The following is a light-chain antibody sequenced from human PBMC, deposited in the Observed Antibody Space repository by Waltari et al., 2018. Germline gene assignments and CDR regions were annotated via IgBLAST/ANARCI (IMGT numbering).Light chain of an antibody. Sequence: EIVLTQSPGTLSLSPGERATLSCRASQSVSSSYLAWYQQKPGQAPRLLIYGASSRATGIPDRFSGSGSGTDFTLTISRLEPEDFAVYYCQQYGSSPQGFTFGLGTKVDIK. CDR1: QSVSSSY. CDR2: GAS. CDR3: QQYGSSPQGFT. V-gene: IGKV3-20*01. J-gene: IGKJ3*01.